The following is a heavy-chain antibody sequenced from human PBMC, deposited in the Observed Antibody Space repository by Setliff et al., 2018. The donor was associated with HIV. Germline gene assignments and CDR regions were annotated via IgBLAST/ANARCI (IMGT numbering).Heavy chain of an antibody. J-gene: IGHJ3*02. CDR1: GGSISSGSHY. CDR2: IHTRGST. CDR3: ARFYYHYDSTNDAFDI. V-gene: IGHV4-61*02. Sequence: SETLSLTCTVSGGSISSGSHYWSWIRQPAGKGLEWIGRIHTRGSTDYNPSLKSRVTISVDTSKNQFSLKLSSVTAADTAVYYCARFYYHYDSTNDAFDIWGQGTMVTVSS. D-gene: IGHD3-22*01.